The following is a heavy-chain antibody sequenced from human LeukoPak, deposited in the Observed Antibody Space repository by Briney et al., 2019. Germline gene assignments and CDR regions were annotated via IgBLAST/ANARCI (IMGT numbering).Heavy chain of an antibody. CDR1: GGSISSYY. Sequence: SETLSLTCTVSGGSISSYYWSWIRQPPGKGLEWIGYIYYSGSTNYNPSLKSRVTISVDTSKNQFSLKLSSVTAADTAVYYCALHRRGRTYYFDYWGQGTLVTVSS. CDR3: ALHRRGRTYYFDY. J-gene: IGHJ4*02. V-gene: IGHV4-59*01. D-gene: IGHD2-15*01. CDR2: IYYSGST.